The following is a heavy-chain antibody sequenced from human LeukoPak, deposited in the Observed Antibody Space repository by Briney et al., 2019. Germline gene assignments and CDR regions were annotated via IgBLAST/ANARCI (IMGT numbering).Heavy chain of an antibody. CDR2: IYTSGST. V-gene: IGHV4-4*09. Sequence: SETLSLTCTVSGGSISSYYWSWIRQPPGKGLEWIGYIYTSGSTNYNPSLKSRVTISVDTSKNQFSLKLSSVTAADTAVYYCARLGPGHVVIPVADDYYYFYLDVWGQGTTVTVSS. J-gene: IGHJ6*03. D-gene: IGHD6-19*01. CDR1: GGSISSYY. CDR3: ARLGPGHVVIPVADDYYYFYLDV.